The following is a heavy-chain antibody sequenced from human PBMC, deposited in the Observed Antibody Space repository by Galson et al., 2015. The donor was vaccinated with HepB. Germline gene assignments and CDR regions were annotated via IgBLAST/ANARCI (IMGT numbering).Heavy chain of an antibody. CDR3: AKDRLMLASYYFYYGMDV. CDR1: GFSFSEHG. Sequence: SLRLSCAASGFSFSEHGIQWVRQAPGKGLEWLAVVSYDGISKYYADSVKGRFTISRNNSENMAFLQMSSLRGEDTAVYYCAKDRLMLASYYFYYGMDVWGQGTTVIVSS. J-gene: IGHJ6*02. CDR2: VSYDGISK. D-gene: IGHD3-16*01. V-gene: IGHV3-30*18.